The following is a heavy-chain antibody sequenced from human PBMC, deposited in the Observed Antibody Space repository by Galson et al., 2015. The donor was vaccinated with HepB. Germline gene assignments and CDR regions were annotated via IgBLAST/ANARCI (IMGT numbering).Heavy chain of an antibody. V-gene: IGHV6-1*01. CDR1: GDSVSGYSAA. Sequence: CAISGDSVSGYSAAWNGIRQSPSRGCEWLGRTYYRSKWYIEYAESVKSRIIISPDTCKTQFSLQLNSVTPEDTAVYYCARDLVVSYVVDIWGQGTTVTVSS. CDR2: TYYRSKWYI. J-gene: IGHJ6*02. D-gene: IGHD2-15*01. CDR3: ARDLVVSYVVDI.